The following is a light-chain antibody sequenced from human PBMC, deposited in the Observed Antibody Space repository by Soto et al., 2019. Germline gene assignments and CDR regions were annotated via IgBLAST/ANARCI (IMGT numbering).Light chain of an antibody. CDR3: QPYDSSLSGSGV. Sequence: QSVLTQPPSVSGAPGQRVTISCTGSSSNIGAGYDVHWYQQLPGTAPKLLIYGNSNRPSGVPDRFSGSKSGTSASLAITGLQAEGEADYYCQPYDSSLSGSGVFGGGTKLTAL. J-gene: IGLJ2*01. CDR2: GNS. CDR1: SSNIGAGYD. V-gene: IGLV1-40*01.